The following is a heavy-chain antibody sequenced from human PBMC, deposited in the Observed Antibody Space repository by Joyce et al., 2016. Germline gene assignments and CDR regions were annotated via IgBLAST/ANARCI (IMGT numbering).Heavy chain of an antibody. V-gene: IGHV3-48*01. J-gene: IGHJ3*02. Sequence: EVQLVESGGGLVQPGGSLRLSCAASGFTFSYYSMSWVRQAPGKGLEWVSYISGSSSTIYYADSVRGRFTISRDNAENSLYLQMNSLTAEDTAVYYCARAHGLTGLDAFDIWGQGTMVTVSS. D-gene: IGHD2-2*03. CDR2: ISGSSSTI. CDR1: GFTFSYYS. CDR3: ARAHGLTGLDAFDI.